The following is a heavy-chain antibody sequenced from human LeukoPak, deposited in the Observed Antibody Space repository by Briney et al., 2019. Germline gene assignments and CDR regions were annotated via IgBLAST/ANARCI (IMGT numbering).Heavy chain of an antibody. CDR1: GGSISSGGYS. CDR3: ARGVLLWFGESANWFDP. CDR2: IYHSGST. Sequence: PSETLSLTCAVSGGSISSGGYSWSWIRQPPGEGLEWIGYIYHSGSTYYNPSLKSRVTISVDRSKNQFSLKLSSVTAADTAVYYCARGVLLWFGESANWFDPWGQGTLVTVSS. V-gene: IGHV4-30-2*01. D-gene: IGHD3-10*01. J-gene: IGHJ5*02.